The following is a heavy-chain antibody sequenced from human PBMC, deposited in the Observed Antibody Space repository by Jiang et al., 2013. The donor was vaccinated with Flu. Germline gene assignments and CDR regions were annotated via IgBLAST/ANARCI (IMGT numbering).Heavy chain of an antibody. CDR1: GFTFSSYG. V-gene: IGHV3-33*01. CDR2: IWYDGSNK. D-gene: IGHD3-10*01. CDR3: ARDHPYDYYGSGSYYNGSDAFDI. J-gene: IGHJ3*02. Sequence: VQLVESGGGVVQPGRSLRLSCAASGFTFSSYGMHWVRQAPGKGLEWVAVIWYDGSNKYYADSVKGRFTISRDNSKNTLYLQMNSLRAEDTAVYYCARDHPYDYYGSGSYYNGSDAFDIWGQGTMVTVSS.